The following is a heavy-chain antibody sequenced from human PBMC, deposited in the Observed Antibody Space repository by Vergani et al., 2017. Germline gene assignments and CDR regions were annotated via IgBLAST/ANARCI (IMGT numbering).Heavy chain of an antibody. J-gene: IGHJ6*02. D-gene: IGHD6-13*01. CDR2: IDPSDSYT. Sequence: EVQLVQSGAEVKKPGESLWISCKVSGYSFTSYWISWVRQMPGKGLEWMGRIDPSDSYTNYSPSFQGHVTISADKSISTAYLQGSSLKASDTAMYYCARPPHSSSSWPEDYYYYGMDVWGQGTTVTVSS. CDR3: ARPPHSSSSWPEDYYYYGMDV. CDR1: GYSFTSYW. V-gene: IGHV5-10-1*01.